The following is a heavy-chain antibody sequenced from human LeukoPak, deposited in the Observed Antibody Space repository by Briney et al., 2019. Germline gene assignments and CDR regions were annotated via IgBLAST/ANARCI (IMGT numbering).Heavy chain of an antibody. Sequence: ASETLSLTCTVSGFSISSSYYWGWIRQPPGKGLEWIGSIYYSGSTYYNPSLKGRVTISVDTSKNQFSLKLSPVTAADTAVYYCARQSFVGAFDIWGQGTMVTVSS. V-gene: IGHV4-39*01. CDR2: IYYSGST. D-gene: IGHD2-21*01. CDR3: ARQSFVGAFDI. J-gene: IGHJ3*02. CDR1: GFSISSSYY.